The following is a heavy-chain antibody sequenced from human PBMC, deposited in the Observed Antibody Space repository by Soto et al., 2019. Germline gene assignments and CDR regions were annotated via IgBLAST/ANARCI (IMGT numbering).Heavy chain of an antibody. D-gene: IGHD2-15*01. CDR2: ISGSAGST. J-gene: IGHJ4*02. Sequence: GLSLRLSGAASGFTFSSYAMSWVRQAPGKGLEWVSGISGSAGSTYYADSVKGRFTISRDNSKNTLFLQLNGLRVEDTAVYYCASQWGIVVVAAADYWGRGTLVTVSS. V-gene: IGHV3-23*01. CDR1: GFTFSSYA. CDR3: ASQWGIVVVAAADY.